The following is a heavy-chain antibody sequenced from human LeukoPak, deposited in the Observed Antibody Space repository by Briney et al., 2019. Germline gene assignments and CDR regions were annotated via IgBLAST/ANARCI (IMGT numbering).Heavy chain of an antibody. CDR1: GFTVSSNY. Sequence: TGGSLRLSCAASGFTVSSNYMSWVRQAPGKGLEWVSVIYSGGSTYYADSVKGRFTISRDNSKNTLYLQMNSLRAEDTAVYYCARSRRDWRTAFDIWGQGTMVTVSS. J-gene: IGHJ3*02. V-gene: IGHV3-53*01. D-gene: IGHD2-21*01. CDR2: IYSGGST. CDR3: ARSRRDWRTAFDI.